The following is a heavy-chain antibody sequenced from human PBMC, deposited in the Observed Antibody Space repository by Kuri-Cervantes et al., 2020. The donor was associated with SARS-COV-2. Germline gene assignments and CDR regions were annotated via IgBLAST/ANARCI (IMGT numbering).Heavy chain of an antibody. CDR3: AREHLWLYSSGWSLGGWYFDL. CDR2: IYYSGST. CDR1: GGSISSYY. J-gene: IGHJ2*01. Sequence: SETLSLTCTVSGGSISSYYWSWIRQPPGKGLEWIGYIYYSGSTNYNPSLKGRVTISVDTSKNQFSLKLSSVTAADTAVYYCAREHLWLYSSGWSLGGWYFDLWGRGTLVTVSS. D-gene: IGHD6-19*01. V-gene: IGHV4-59*01.